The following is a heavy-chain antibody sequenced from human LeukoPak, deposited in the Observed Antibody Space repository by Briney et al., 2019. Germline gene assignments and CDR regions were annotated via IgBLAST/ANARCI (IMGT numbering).Heavy chain of an antibody. V-gene: IGHV3-53*01. D-gene: IGHD3-22*01. CDR2: IYSGGST. CDR3: AGGRDYYDSSGYYYFDY. J-gene: IGHJ4*02. CDR1: GFTVSSNY. Sequence: PGGSLRLSCAASGFTVSSNYMSWVRQAPGKGLEWVSVIYSGGSTYYADSVKGRFTISRDNSKNTLYLQMNSLRAEDTAVYYCAGGRDYYDSSGYYYFDYWGQGTLVTVSS.